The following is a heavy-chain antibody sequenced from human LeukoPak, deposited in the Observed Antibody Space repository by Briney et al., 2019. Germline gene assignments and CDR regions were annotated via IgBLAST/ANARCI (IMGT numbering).Heavy chain of an antibody. D-gene: IGHD3-10*01. J-gene: IGHJ5*02. Sequence: PVGSLRLSCAASGFTFRIYSMNWVRQAPGTGLEWVSSIGPSSGDIYYADSVKGRFTISRDNDKNSLYLQMNSLRAEDTAVYYCARDRGARGRGLAWGQGTQVTVS. CDR2: IGPSSGDI. CDR1: GFTFRIYS. V-gene: IGHV3-21*01. CDR3: ARDRGARGRGLA.